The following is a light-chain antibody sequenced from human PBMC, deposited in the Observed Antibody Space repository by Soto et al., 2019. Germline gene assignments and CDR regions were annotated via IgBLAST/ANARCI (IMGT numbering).Light chain of an antibody. J-gene: IGLJ3*02. CDR1: SSDVGSYNR. V-gene: IGLV2-18*02. Sequence: QSALTQPPSVSGSPGQSVTISCTGTSSDVGSYNRVSWYQQPPGTAPKLIIYEVSNRPSGVPDRFFGPKSGNTASLTISGLQAEDEADYYCSSFTSSNTWVFGGGTKLTVL. CDR2: EVS. CDR3: SSFTSSNTWV.